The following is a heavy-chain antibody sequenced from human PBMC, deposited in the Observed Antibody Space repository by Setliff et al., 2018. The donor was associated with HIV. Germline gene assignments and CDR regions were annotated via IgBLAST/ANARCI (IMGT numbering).Heavy chain of an antibody. CDR3: ATGIRVTGSDYFDY. CDR2: FDPGAGET. D-gene: IGHD3-10*01. J-gene: IGHJ4*02. V-gene: IGHV1-24*01. CDR1: GYTLTELS. Sequence: GASVKVSCKVSGYTLTELSIHWVRQAPGKGLEWMGGFDPGAGETIYARKFQGRITMTEDTSTDTAYMELGSLRSEDTAVYYCATGIRVTGSDYFDYWGQGTLVTVSS.